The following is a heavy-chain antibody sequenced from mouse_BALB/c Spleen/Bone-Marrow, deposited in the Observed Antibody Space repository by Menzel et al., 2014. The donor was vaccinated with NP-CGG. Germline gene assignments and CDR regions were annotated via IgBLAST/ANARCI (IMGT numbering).Heavy chain of an antibody. V-gene: IGHV1-39*01. CDR1: GYSLTAYN. Sequence: EVQLQQSGPELEKPGASVKISCKASGYSLTAYNMNWVKQSNGKSLEWIGSIDPYYGGTSYNQKFKGKATLTVDKSSSTAYMQLKNLTSEDSAVYYCTRDDSPYWYFDVWGAGTTVTVSS. D-gene: IGHD2-4*01. CDR2: IDPYYGGT. CDR3: TRDDSPYWYFDV. J-gene: IGHJ1*01.